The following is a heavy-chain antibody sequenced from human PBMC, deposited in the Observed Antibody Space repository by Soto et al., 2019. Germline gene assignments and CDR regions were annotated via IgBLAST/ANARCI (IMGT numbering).Heavy chain of an antibody. CDR2: IFPADSDT. CDR3: ASYVVVPSTMNYFDY. Sequence: AECLTISCKVSGYSFSNYWIGCVIQMRGKGLEWIGIIFPADSDTKYSPSFQGQVTISADKSISTAYLQWSSLKASDTAMYYCASYVVVPSTMNYFDYWGQGSMVTVSS. CDR1: GYSFSNYW. D-gene: IGHD2-15*01. V-gene: IGHV5-51*01. J-gene: IGHJ4*02.